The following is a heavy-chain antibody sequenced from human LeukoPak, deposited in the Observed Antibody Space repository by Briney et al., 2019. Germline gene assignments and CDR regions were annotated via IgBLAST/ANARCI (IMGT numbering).Heavy chain of an antibody. Sequence: PSETLSLTCTVSGGSISSSSYYWGWIRQPPGKGLEWIGSIYYSGSTYYNPSLKSRVTISVDTSKNQFSLKLSSVTAADTAVYYCARGAGYSYGYGYFDYWGQGTLVTVSS. CDR2: IYYSGST. CDR3: ARGAGYSYGYGYFDY. J-gene: IGHJ4*02. CDR1: GGSISSSSYY. V-gene: IGHV4-39*01. D-gene: IGHD5-18*01.